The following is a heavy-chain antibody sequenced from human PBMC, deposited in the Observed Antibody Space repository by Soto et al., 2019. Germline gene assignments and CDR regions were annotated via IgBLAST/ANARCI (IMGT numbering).Heavy chain of an antibody. V-gene: IGHV4-34*01. CDR3: ARGRGDGYNQHWYFDL. CDR1: GGSFSGYY. Sequence: QVHLQQWGAGLLKPSETLSLTCAVYGGSFSGYYWSWIRQPPGKGLEWIGEINNSGSTNYNPSLKSRVSISVGTSNNQFALKLSSVTAADTAVYYCARGRGDGYNQHWYFDLWGRGTLFTVSS. J-gene: IGHJ2*01. D-gene: IGHD3-10*01. CDR2: INNSGST.